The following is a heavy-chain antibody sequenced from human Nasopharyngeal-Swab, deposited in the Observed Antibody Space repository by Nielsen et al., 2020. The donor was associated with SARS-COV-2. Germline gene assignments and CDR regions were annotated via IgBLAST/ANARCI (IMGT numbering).Heavy chain of an antibody. V-gene: IGHV4-31*03. CDR3: ARATVTMIVVVDAFDI. Sequence: SETLSLTCTVSGGSISSGGYYWSWIRQHPGKGLEWIGYIYYSGSTYYNPSLKSRVTISVDTSKNQFSLKLSSVTAADTAVYYRARATVTMIVVVDAFDIWGQGTMVTVSS. CDR1: GGSISSGGYY. CDR2: IYYSGST. D-gene: IGHD3-22*01. J-gene: IGHJ3*02.